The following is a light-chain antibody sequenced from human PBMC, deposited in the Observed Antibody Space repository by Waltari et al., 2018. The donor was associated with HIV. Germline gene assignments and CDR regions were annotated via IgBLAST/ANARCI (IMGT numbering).Light chain of an antibody. V-gene: IGLV1-44*01. CDR1: SSNIGSNT. J-gene: IGLJ3*02. CDR3: AAWDDSLNGLWV. Sequence: QSVLTQPPSVSGTPGQRVTISCSGASSNIGSNTVNWFQLLPGTAPKLLIYTDNQRPPGVPDRFSGSKSGTSASLAISGLQSEDEADYFCAAWDDSLNGLWVFGGGTKLTVL. CDR2: TDN.